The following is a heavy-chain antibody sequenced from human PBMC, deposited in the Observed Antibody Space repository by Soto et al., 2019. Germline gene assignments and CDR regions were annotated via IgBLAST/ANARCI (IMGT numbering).Heavy chain of an antibody. CDR3: ARAVGLAGTSDY. J-gene: IGHJ4*02. CDR2: ISSSSSYI. D-gene: IGHD6-19*01. Sequence: LRLSCAVSGFTFNTYSMNWVRQAPGKGLEWVSCISSSSSYIYYADSLKGRFTISRDNAKNSMYLQMNNLRAEDTAVYYCARAVGLAGTSDYWGQGTLVTVSS. V-gene: IGHV3-21*01. CDR1: GFTFNTYS.